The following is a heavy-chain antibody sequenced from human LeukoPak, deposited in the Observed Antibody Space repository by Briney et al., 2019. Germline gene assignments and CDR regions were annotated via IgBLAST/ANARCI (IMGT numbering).Heavy chain of an antibody. J-gene: IGHJ4*02. CDR1: GYTFTSYG. CDR2: ISAYNGNT. CDR3: ARDLHLEMATIPFDY. V-gene: IGHV1-18*01. Sequence: ASVKVSCKASGYTFTSYGISWVRQAPGQGLEWMGWISAYNGNTNYAQKLQGRVTMTTDTSTSTAYMELRSLRSDDTAVYYCARDLHLEMATIPFDYWGQGTLVTVSS. D-gene: IGHD5-24*01.